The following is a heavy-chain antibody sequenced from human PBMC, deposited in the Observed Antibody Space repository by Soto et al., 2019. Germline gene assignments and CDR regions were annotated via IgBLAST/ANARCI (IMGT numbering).Heavy chain of an antibody. V-gene: IGHV4-59*08. CDR3: ARLGVVAAHYYYYYYMDV. J-gene: IGHJ6*03. CDR1: GGSISSYY. CDR2: IYYSGST. Sequence: PSETLSLTCTVSGGSISSYYWSWIRQHPGKGLEWIGYIYYSGSTNYNPSLKSRVTISVDTSKNQFSLKLSSVTAADTAVYYCARLGVVAAHYYYYYYMDVWGKGTTVTVS. D-gene: IGHD2-15*01.